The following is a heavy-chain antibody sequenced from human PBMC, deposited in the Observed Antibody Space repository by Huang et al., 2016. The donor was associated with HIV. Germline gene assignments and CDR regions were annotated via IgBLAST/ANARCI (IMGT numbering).Heavy chain of an antibody. V-gene: IGHV3-30*18. D-gene: IGHD6-19*01. CDR1: GFSFGAYV. CDR3: VKDRVMGGTSGPFDL. J-gene: IGHJ5*02. CDR2: SSYNGYHK. Sequence: QLKLVESGGGVVHGGEYLTLSYVASGFSFGAYVLHWVRQTPGKGMEWVATSSYNGYHKEYKDSLGGRFSISRDNSKKTLNLQMDSLRRDDTAVYFCVKDRVMGGTSGPFDLWGQGSSVTIAP.